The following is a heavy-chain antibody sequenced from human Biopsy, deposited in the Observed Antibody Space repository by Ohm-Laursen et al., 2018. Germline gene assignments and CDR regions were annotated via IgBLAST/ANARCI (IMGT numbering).Heavy chain of an antibody. CDR2: IYYSVMT. Sequence: SETLSLTCTVSGDSVTKYYWSWIRQPPGKGLEWIGHIYYSVMTNYNPSLQSRVSISVDTSRNQVSLTLSSVTAADTAVYYCARDSGILNYGNFKYYHYYGMDVGGQGTKVTVS. CDR3: ARDSGILNYGNFKYYHYYGMDV. D-gene: IGHD4-11*01. J-gene: IGHJ6*02. CDR1: GDSVTKYY. V-gene: IGHV4-59*02.